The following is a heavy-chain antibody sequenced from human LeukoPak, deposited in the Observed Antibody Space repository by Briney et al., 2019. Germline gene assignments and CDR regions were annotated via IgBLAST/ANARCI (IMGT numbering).Heavy chain of an antibody. J-gene: IGHJ6*03. CDR2: IYYSGST. Sequence: KSSETLSLTCTVSGGSISSYYWSWIRQPPGKGLEWIGYIYYSGSTNYNPSLKSRVTISVGTSKNQFSLKLSSVTAADTAVYYCARSTVTTPYYYYYMDVWGKGTTVTVSS. CDR1: GGSISSYY. D-gene: IGHD4-17*01. V-gene: IGHV4-59*01. CDR3: ARSTVTTPYYYYYMDV.